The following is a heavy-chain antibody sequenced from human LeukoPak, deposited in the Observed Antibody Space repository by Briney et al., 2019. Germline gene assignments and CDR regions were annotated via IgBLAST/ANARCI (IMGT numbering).Heavy chain of an antibody. J-gene: IGHJ4*02. Sequence: ASETLSLTCAVYGGSFSGYYWSWIRQPPGKGLEWIGEINHSGSTNYNPSLKSRVTISVDTSKNQFSLKLSSVTAADTAAYYCARLWFGEIDYWGQGTLVTVSS. CDR2: INHSGST. V-gene: IGHV4-34*01. CDR3: ARLWFGEIDY. CDR1: GGSFSGYY. D-gene: IGHD3-10*01.